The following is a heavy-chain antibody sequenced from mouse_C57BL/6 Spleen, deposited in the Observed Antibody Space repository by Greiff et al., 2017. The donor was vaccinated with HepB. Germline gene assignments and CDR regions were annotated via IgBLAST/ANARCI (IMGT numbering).Heavy chain of an antibody. D-gene: IGHD4-1*02. J-gene: IGHJ3*01. CDR2: IRLKSDNYAT. CDR1: GFTFSNYW. V-gene: IGHV6-3*01. CDR3: TAQLGWFAY. Sequence: EVKLEESGGGLVQPGGSMKLSCVASGFTFSNYWMNWVRQSPEKGLEWVAQIRLKSDNYATHYAESVKGRFTISRDDSKSSVYLQMNNLRAEDTGIYYYTAQLGWFAYWGQGTLVTVSA.